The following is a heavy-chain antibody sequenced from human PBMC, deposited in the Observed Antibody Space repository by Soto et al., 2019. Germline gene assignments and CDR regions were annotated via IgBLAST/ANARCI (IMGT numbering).Heavy chain of an antibody. Sequence: SETLSLTCPVSGGSISSYYWSWIRQPPGKGLEWIGYIYYSGSTNYNPSLKSRVTISVDTSKNQFSLKLSSVTAADTAVYYCARDDGPFDYWGQGTLVTVSS. CDR3: ARDDGPFDY. J-gene: IGHJ4*02. V-gene: IGHV4-59*01. CDR1: GGSISSYY. CDR2: IYYSGST.